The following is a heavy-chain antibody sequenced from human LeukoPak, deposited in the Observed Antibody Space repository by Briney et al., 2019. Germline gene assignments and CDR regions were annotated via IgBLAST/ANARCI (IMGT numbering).Heavy chain of an antibody. CDR3: ARGPGYYDFWSGYYGHTRDY. CDR1: GFTFSSYW. V-gene: IGHV3-7*01. CDR2: IKQDGSEK. D-gene: IGHD3-3*01. J-gene: IGHJ4*02. Sequence: PGGSLRLSCVASGFTFSSYWMSWVRQAPGKGLEWVANIKQDGSEKYYVDSVKGRFTISRDNAKNSLYLQMNSLRAEDTAVYYCARGPGYYDFWSGYYGHTRDYWGQGTLVTVSS.